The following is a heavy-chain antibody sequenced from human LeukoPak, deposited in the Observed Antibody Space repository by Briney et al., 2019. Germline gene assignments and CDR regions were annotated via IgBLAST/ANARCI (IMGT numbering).Heavy chain of an antibody. D-gene: IGHD6-19*01. J-gene: IGHJ4*02. V-gene: IGHV3-30-3*01. CDR3: ASGGWYGVAGYFDY. Sequence: GGSLRLSCAASGFTFSSYAMHWVRQAPGKGLEWVAVISYDGSNKYYADSVKGRFTISRDNSKNTLYLQMNSLRAEDTAVYYCASGGWYGVAGYFDYWGQGTLVTVSS. CDR2: ISYDGSNK. CDR1: GFTFSSYA.